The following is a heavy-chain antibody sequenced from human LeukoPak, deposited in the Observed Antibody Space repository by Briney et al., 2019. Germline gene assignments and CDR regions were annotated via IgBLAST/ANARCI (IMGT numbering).Heavy chain of an antibody. J-gene: IGHJ4*02. D-gene: IGHD3-16*01. CDR1: GFTFSGSA. Sequence: GGSLRLSCAASGFTFSGSAMHWVRQASGKGLEWVGHIRNEANYYATAYGASVKGRFIISRDDSKNTAYLQMNSLKTEDTAVYYCTGGYDYYFDNWGQGTLVTVSS. V-gene: IGHV3-73*01. CDR3: TGGYDYYFDN. CDR2: IRNEANYYAT.